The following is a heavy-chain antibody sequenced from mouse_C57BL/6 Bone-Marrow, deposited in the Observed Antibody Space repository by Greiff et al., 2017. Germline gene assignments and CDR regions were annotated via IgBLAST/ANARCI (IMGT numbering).Heavy chain of an antibody. J-gene: IGHJ2*01. CDR3: TRLAFYYGSSCFDY. CDR1: GYTFTDYE. Sequence: QVQLQQSGAELVRPGASVTLSCKASGYTFTDYEMHWVKQTPVHGLEWIGAIDPETGGTAYNQKFKGKAILTADTSSSTAYMELSSLTSEYSAVYYCTRLAFYYGSSCFDYWGQGTTLTVSS. V-gene: IGHV1-15*01. D-gene: IGHD1-1*01. CDR2: IDPETGGT.